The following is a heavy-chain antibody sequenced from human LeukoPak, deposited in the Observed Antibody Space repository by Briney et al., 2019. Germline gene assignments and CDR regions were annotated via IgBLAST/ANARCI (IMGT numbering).Heavy chain of an antibody. Sequence: GGSLRLSCAASGFTFSSYRMNWVRQAPGKGMEWVSSISSSSSYIYYADSVKGRFTISRDNAKNSLYLQMNSLRAEDTAVYYCARAVVPAATSDYYYYYMDVWGKGTTVTVSS. CDR1: GFTFSSYR. CDR2: ISSSSSYI. V-gene: IGHV3-21*01. J-gene: IGHJ6*03. CDR3: ARAVVPAATSDYYYYYMDV. D-gene: IGHD2-2*01.